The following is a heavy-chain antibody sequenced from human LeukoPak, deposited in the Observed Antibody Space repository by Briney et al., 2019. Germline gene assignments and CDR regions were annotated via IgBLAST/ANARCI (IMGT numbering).Heavy chain of an antibody. CDR2: ISWNSGSI. CDR1: GFTFDDYA. Sequence: GGSLRLSCAASGFTFDDYAMHWVRQAPGKGLEWVSGISWNSGSIGYADSVKGRFTISRDNAKNSLYLQMNSLRGEDMALYYCARGIAGQKAYYFDYWGQGTLVTVSS. CDR3: ARGIAGQKAYYFDY. D-gene: IGHD6-13*01. V-gene: IGHV3-9*03. J-gene: IGHJ4*02.